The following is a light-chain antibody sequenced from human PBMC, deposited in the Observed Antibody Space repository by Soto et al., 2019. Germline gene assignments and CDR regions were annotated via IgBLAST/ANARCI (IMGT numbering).Light chain of an antibody. Sequence: EIVMTQSPATLSVSPGERATLSCRASQSVSSNLAWYQQKPGQAPRLLIYGASTRATDIPARFSGSGSGTXXXXXXXXXXXXXXAVYYCQQYNNWPLTFGGGTKVEIK. CDR1: QSVSSN. J-gene: IGKJ4*01. V-gene: IGKV3-15*01. CDR3: QQYNNWPLT. CDR2: GAS.